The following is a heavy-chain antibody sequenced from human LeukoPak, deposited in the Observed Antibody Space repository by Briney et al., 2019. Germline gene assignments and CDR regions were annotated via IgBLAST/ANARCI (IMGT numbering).Heavy chain of an antibody. CDR1: GYTFTSYG. V-gene: IGHV1-18*04. CDR2: ISAYNGNT. Sequence: ASVKVSCKASGYTFTSYGISWVGQAPGQGREWMGWISAYNGNTNYAQKLQGRVTMTTDTSTSTAYMELRSLRSDDTAVYYCAREVATLNWFDPWGQGTLVTVSS. D-gene: IGHD5-12*01. J-gene: IGHJ5*02. CDR3: AREVATLNWFDP.